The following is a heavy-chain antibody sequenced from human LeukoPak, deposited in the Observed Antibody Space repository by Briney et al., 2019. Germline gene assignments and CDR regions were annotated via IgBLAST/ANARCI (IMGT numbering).Heavy chain of an antibody. CDR3: ARVPYYDILTGTNYGMDV. CDR1: GGSISSGGYY. J-gene: IGHJ6*02. CDR2: IYYSGST. V-gene: IGHV4-31*03. Sequence: SETLSLTCTVSGGSISSGGYYWSWIRQHPGKGLEWIGYIYYSGSTYYNPSLKSRVTISVDTSKNQFSLKLSSVTAADTAVYYCARVPYYDILTGTNYGMDVWGQGTTVTVSS. D-gene: IGHD3-9*01.